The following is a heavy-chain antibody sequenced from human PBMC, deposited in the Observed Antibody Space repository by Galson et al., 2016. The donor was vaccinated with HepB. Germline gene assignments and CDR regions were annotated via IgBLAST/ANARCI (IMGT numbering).Heavy chain of an antibody. J-gene: IGHJ4*02. D-gene: IGHD6-19*01. CDR2: TYYRSKWYN. V-gene: IGHV6-1*01. CDR1: GDSVSSNSAA. CDR3: ARVHQGWYAGYFDY. Sequence: CAISGDSVSSNSAAWNWIRQSPSRGLEWLGRTYYRSKWYNDYAVSVKSRITINPDTSENQFSLQLNSVTPDDTAVYYCARVHQGWYAGYFDYWGQGTLVTVSS.